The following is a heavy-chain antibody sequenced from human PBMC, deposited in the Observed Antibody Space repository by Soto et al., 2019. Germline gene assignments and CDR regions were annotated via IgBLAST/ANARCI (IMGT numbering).Heavy chain of an antibody. D-gene: IGHD3-16*01. V-gene: IGHV4-4*07. CDR1: GASIRSYH. CDR2: MQHTGNT. J-gene: IGHJ5*02. Sequence: SETLSLTCAVSGASIRSYHWSWIRQPAGKGLEWIGRMQHTGNTNYNPSLKSRVTMSVDTSKNQISLKMTSVTAADTAVYFCAKDVSSRRWFDPWGQGILVTVSS. CDR3: AKDVSSRRWFDP.